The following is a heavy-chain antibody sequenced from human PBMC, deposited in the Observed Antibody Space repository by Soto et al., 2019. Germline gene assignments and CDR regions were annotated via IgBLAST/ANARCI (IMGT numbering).Heavy chain of an antibody. J-gene: IGHJ6*02. CDR2: IYYSGST. Sequence: PSETLSLTCTVSGGSISSYYWSWIRQPPGKGLEWIGYIYYSGSTNYNPSLKSRVTISVDTSKNQFSLKLSSVTAADTAVYYCATSYFRGWAAYPQSYYYGMDVWGQGTTVTVSS. D-gene: IGHD3-16*01. CDR1: GGSISSYY. V-gene: IGHV4-59*01. CDR3: ATSYFRGWAAYPQSYYYGMDV.